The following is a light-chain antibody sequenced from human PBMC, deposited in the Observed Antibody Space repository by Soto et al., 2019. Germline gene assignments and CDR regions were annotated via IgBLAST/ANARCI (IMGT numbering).Light chain of an antibody. CDR3: QQANSFPIT. CDR2: DVS. CDR1: QTVERW. Sequence: DIQMTQSPSTLPASVGDRVTISCRASQTVERWLAWYQQKPGKAPKLLISDVSSLERGVPSRFSGSGSGIDFTLTISSLQPEDFATYYCQQANSFPITFGQGTRLEI. J-gene: IGKJ5*01. V-gene: IGKV1-5*01.